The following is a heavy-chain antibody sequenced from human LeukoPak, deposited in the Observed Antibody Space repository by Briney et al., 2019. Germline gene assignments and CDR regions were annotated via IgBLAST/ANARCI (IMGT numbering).Heavy chain of an antibody. D-gene: IGHD7-27*01. Sequence: PGGSLRLSCAASGFTFSSYAMSWVRQAPGKGLQWVGFIRSKAYGGTTEYAAAVKGRFTISRDDSKTIAYLQLNSLQTEDTAVYYCSRLGRTGAVTYHFDVWGQGTLVTVSS. CDR1: GFTFSSYA. CDR2: IRSKAYGGTT. CDR3: SRLGRTGAVTYHFDV. J-gene: IGHJ4*02. V-gene: IGHV3-49*04.